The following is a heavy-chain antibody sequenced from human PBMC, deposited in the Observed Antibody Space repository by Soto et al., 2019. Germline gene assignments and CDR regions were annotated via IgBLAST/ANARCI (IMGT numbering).Heavy chain of an antibody. J-gene: IGHJ4*02. D-gene: IGHD3-22*01. CDR3: ARDGLRYFDSSGYYSGPPLDY. Sequence: SETLSLTCAVSGFSISSDYFWGWVRQPPGKGLEWIGSIYHTGTTYYSPSLKSRATIFLDTSKNQFSLNLTSVTAADTAIYYCARDGLRYFDSSGYYSGPPLDYWGQGARVTVSS. CDR2: IYHTGTT. V-gene: IGHV4-38-2*02. CDR1: GFSISSDYF.